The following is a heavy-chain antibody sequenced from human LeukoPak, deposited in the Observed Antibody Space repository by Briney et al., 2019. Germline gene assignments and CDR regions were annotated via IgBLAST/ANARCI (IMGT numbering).Heavy chain of an antibody. D-gene: IGHD2-2*01. J-gene: IGHJ4*02. Sequence: GGSLRLSCAASGFTFRNYAMTWVRQAPGKGLEWVSTIAPGGGNPDYADSVRGRFTLSRDNSKNTLSLHMSSLTVDDTAVYYCAKPPRVPASWVRPGFDYWGQGTLVIVSS. V-gene: IGHV3-23*01. CDR3: AKPPRVPASWVRPGFDY. CDR2: IAPGGGNP. CDR1: GFTFRNYA.